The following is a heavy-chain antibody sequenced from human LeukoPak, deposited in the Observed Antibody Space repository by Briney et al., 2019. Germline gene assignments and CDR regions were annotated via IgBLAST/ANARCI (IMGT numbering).Heavy chain of an antibody. CDR1: GFTFKSHS. CDR3: VRDQSRGGGWFDP. V-gene: IGHV3-21*01. CDR2: ISTGGTYI. D-gene: IGHD3-3*01. Sequence: GGSLRLSCEGSGFTFKSHSMNWVRQAPGKGLEWVSSISTGGTYIYYADAVKGRFTISRDNANNSLYLEMNRLTVEDTALYYCVRDQSRGGGWFDPWGRGVLVTVSS. J-gene: IGHJ5*02.